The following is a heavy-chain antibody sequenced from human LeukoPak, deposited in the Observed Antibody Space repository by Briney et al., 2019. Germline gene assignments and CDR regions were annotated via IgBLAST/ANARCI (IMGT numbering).Heavy chain of an antibody. Sequence: ASVKVSCKASGYTFTSYAMHWVRQAPGQRLEWMGWINAGNGNTKYSQKFQGRVTITRDTSASTAYMELSSLRSEDTAVYYCARDPAAYSSSWYNWFDPWGQGTLVTVSS. J-gene: IGHJ5*02. CDR1: GYTFTSYA. V-gene: IGHV1-3*01. D-gene: IGHD6-13*01. CDR2: INAGNGNT. CDR3: ARDPAAYSSSWYNWFDP.